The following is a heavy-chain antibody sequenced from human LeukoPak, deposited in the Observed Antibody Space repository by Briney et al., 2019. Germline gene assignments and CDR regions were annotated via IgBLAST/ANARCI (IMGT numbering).Heavy chain of an antibody. V-gene: IGHV1-18*01. Sequence: ASVKVSCKASGYTFTSTGICWVRQAPGQGLEWMGWVSAYNGNTNYAQKFRGRVTMTIDTSTNTAYMELRSLRSDDTAVYFCAXDXXRXXXXXDFWXXGTMVTVS. CDR3: AXDXXRXXXXXDF. J-gene: IGHJ3*01. CDR2: VSAYNGNT. CDR1: GYTFTSTG.